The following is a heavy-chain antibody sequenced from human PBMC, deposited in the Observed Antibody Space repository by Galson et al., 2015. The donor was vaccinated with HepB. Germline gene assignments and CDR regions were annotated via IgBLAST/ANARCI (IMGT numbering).Heavy chain of an antibody. Sequence: QSGAEVKKPGESLRISCKGSGYSFTSYWISWVRQMPGKGLEWMGRIDPSDSYTNYSPSFQGHVTVSADKSISTAYLQWSSLKASDTAMYYCARHQFCLSTSCAKGDWFDPWGQGTLVTVSS. V-gene: IGHV5-10-1*01. D-gene: IGHD2-2*01. CDR2: IDPSDSYT. J-gene: IGHJ5*02. CDR3: ARHQFCLSTSCAKGDWFDP. CDR1: GYSFTSYW.